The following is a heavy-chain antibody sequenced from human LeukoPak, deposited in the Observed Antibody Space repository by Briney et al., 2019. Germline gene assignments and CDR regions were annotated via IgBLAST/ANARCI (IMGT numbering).Heavy chain of an antibody. J-gene: IGHJ4*02. CDR3: GKVLVRGNAKRLQYFSAFDY. CDR2: IWYDGSNK. V-gene: IGHV3-33*06. Sequence: GGSLRLSCAASGFTFSSYGMHWVRQAPGKGLEWVAVIWYDGSNKYYADSVKGRFTISRDNSKTTLYLQMNSLRAEDTAVYYCGKVLVRGNAKRLQYFSAFDYWGQGTLVTVSS. CDR1: GFTFSSYG. D-gene: IGHD3-9*01.